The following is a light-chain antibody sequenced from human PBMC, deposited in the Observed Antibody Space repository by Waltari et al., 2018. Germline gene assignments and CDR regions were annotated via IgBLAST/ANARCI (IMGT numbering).Light chain of an antibody. CDR2: GNS. V-gene: IGLV1-40*01. Sequence: QSVLTQPPSVSGAPGQRVTISCTGSSSNIGAGYDVHWYQQLPGTAPKLLIYGNSNRPSGVPDRFSGCKSGTSASLAITGLQAGDEADYYCQSYDSSLSGGVFGGGTKLTVL. CDR1: SSNIGAGYD. CDR3: QSYDSSLSGGV. J-gene: IGLJ3*02.